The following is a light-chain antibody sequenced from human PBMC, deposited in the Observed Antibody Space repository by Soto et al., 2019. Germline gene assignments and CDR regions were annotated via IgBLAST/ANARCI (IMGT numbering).Light chain of an antibody. CDR2: GAS. V-gene: IGKV3-20*01. Sequence: EIVLTQSPGTLSLSPGERATLSCRASQSVSSSYLAWYQQKPGQAPRLLIYGASSMATGIPDMFSGSGSGTDFTLTISRLEPEDFAVYYCQPYGSSPLTFGGGTKVEIK. CDR3: QPYGSSPLT. J-gene: IGKJ4*01. CDR1: QSVSSSY.